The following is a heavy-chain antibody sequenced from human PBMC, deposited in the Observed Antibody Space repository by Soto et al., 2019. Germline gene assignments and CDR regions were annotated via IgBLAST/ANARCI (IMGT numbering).Heavy chain of an antibody. CDR3: AASNYYDSSGYYYDPDAFDI. Sequence: ASVKVSCKASGYTFTSYGISLVRQAPGQGLEWMGWISAYNGNTNYAQKLQGRVTMTTDTSTSTAYMELRSLRSDDTAVYYCAASNYYDSSGYYYDPDAFDIWGQGTMVTVSS. V-gene: IGHV1-18*01. J-gene: IGHJ3*02. CDR1: GYTFTSYG. CDR2: ISAYNGNT. D-gene: IGHD3-22*01.